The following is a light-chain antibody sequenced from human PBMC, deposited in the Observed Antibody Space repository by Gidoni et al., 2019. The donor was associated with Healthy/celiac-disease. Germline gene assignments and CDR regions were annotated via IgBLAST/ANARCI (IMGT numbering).Light chain of an antibody. CDR2: LGS. Sequence: DIVMTQYPLSLPFTPGEPASISCRSSQSLLHSNGYNYLDWYLQKPVQSPQLLIYLGSNRASGVPDRFSGSGSGTDFTLKISRVDAEDVGVYYCMQALQTSITFGQGTRLEIK. J-gene: IGKJ5*01. CDR3: MQALQTSIT. CDR1: QSLLHSNGYNY. V-gene: IGKV2-28*01.